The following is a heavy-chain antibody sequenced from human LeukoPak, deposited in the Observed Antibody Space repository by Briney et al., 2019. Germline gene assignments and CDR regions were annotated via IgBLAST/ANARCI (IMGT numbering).Heavy chain of an antibody. D-gene: IGHD2-2*01. V-gene: IGHV4-59*01. CDR1: GGSISSYF. J-gene: IGHJ2*01. Sequence: SETLSLTCTVSGGSISSYFWSWIRQPPGKGLEWIGYICYSGSSNYNPSLKSRVTISVDTSKNQLSLKLRSVTAADTAVYYCASQIGTGTSTFHFDLWGRGTLVTVSS. CDR3: ASQIGTGTSTFHFDL. CDR2: ICYSGSS.